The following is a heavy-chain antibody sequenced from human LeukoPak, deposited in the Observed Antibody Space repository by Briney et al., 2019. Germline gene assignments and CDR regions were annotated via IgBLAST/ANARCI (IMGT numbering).Heavy chain of an antibody. CDR1: GYTFTGYY. CDR3: ARGSGIAAASTMGH. CDR2: INPNSGGT. D-gene: IGHD6-25*01. V-gene: IGHV1-2*06. Sequence: ASVKVSCKASGYTFTGYYMHWVRQAPGQGLVWMGRINPNSGGTNYAQKFQGRVTMTRDTSISTAYMELSRLRSDDTAVYYCARGSGIAAASTMGHWGQGTLVTVSS. J-gene: IGHJ4*02.